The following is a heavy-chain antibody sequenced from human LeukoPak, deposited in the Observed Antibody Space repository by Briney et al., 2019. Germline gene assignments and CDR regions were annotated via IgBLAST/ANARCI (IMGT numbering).Heavy chain of an antibody. J-gene: IGHJ6*02. V-gene: IGHV4-30-2*01. CDR2: INHSGST. Sequence: SQTLSLTCAVSGGSISSGGYSWSWIRQPPGKGLEWIGEINHSGSTNYNPSLKSRVTISVDTSKNQFSLKLSSVTAADTAVYYCARGRGLVAVAGYYYYYGMDVWGQGTTVTVSS. CDR1: GGSISSGGYS. CDR3: ARGRGLVAVAGYYYYYGMDV. D-gene: IGHD6-19*01.